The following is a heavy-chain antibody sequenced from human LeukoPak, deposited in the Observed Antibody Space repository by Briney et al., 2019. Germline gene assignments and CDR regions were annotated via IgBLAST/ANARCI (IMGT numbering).Heavy chain of an antibody. Sequence: PGGSLRLSCAASGFTFSSYAMHWVRQAPGKGLEWVAVISYDGSNKYYADSVKGRFTISRDSSTLYLQMNSLRTEDTAVYYCARGSVGTPPPFDYWGQGTLVTVSS. D-gene: IGHD2-15*01. V-gene: IGHV3-30*04. J-gene: IGHJ4*02. CDR2: ISYDGSNK. CDR1: GFTFSSYA. CDR3: ARGSVGTPPPFDY.